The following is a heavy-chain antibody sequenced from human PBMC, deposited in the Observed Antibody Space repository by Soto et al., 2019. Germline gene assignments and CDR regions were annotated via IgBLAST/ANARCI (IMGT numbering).Heavy chain of an antibody. CDR2: ISTESGKT. J-gene: IGHJ3*01. CDR3: ARYRDHLLDF. V-gene: IGHV1-18*01. CDR1: GYSFTSQG. Sequence: ASLKVSCTASGYSFTSQGLSWVRQAPGQGLEWMGWISTESGKTVYGQKVQDRVTLTRDTSATTAYMELRSLTSDDTAIYYCARYRDHLLDFWGQGTMVTVSS. D-gene: IGHD3-16*02.